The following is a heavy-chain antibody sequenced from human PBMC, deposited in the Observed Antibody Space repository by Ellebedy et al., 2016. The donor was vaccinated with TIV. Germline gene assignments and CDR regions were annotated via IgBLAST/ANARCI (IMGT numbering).Heavy chain of an antibody. D-gene: IGHD2-21*01. Sequence: GESLKISXAASGFTFSTYWMHWVRQAPGKGLEWVANIKQDGSEIYYVDSVKGRFTISRHNAKSSLYLQMNSLRADDTAVYYCAREVGGGGAYWGQGTLVTVSS. V-gene: IGHV3-7*01. CDR2: IKQDGSEI. CDR1: GFTFSTYW. CDR3: AREVGGGGAY. J-gene: IGHJ4*02.